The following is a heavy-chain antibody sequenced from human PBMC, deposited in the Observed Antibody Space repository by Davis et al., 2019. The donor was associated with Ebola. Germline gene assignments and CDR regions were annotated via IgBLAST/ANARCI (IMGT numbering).Heavy chain of an antibody. CDR2: IYYSGTT. CDR1: GGSISYYY. Sequence: MPSETLSLTCSVSGGSISYYYWNWIWQAPGKGLEWIGDIYYSGTTNYNPSLKSRVTISVDTSKNQFSLRLSSVTAADTALYYCARANTGMVPPEIDSWGRGTLVTVSS. D-gene: IGHD5-18*01. V-gene: IGHV4-59*01. J-gene: IGHJ4*02. CDR3: ARANTGMVPPEIDS.